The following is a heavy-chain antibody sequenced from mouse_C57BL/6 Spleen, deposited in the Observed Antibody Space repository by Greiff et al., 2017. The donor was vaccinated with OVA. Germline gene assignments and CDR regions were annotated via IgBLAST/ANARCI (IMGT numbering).Heavy chain of an antibody. CDR2: IRNKANNHAT. D-gene: IGHD1-1*01. CDR3: THLITTEYYFDY. V-gene: IGHV6-6*01. CDR1: GFTFSDAW. J-gene: IGHJ2*01. Sequence: EVKLVESGGGLVQPGGSMKLSCAASGFTFSDAWMDWVRQSPEKGLEWVAEIRNKANNHATYYAESVKGRFNSSRDDSKSSVYLQMNSLRAEDTGIYYCTHLITTEYYFDYWGQGTTLTVSS.